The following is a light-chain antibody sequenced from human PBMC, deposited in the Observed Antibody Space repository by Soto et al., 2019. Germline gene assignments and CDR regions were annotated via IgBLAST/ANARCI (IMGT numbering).Light chain of an antibody. V-gene: IGKV1-12*01. CDR1: QGINNW. J-gene: IGKJ4*01. Sequence: DIQMTQSPSSVSASVGDRVTITCRASQGINNWLAWYQQKPGKAPKLLIYAASNLQSGVPSRFSGSGSGTDFTLTISSLQPEDSATYYCQQANNFPRTFGGGTKVEIK. CDR2: AAS. CDR3: QQANNFPRT.